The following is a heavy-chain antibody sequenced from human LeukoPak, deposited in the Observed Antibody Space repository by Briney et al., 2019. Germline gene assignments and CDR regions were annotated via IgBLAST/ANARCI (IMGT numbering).Heavy chain of an antibody. V-gene: IGHV4-59*01. D-gene: IGHD3-22*01. Sequence: SETLSLTCTVSGGSISSYYWSWIRQPPGKGLEWIGYIYYSGSTNYNPSLKRRVTISVDTSKNQFSLKLSSVTAADTAVYYCARGTYYYDSSGYYYLLDYWGQGTLVTVSS. J-gene: IGHJ4*02. CDR3: ARGTYYYDSSGYYYLLDY. CDR2: IYYSGST. CDR1: GGSISSYY.